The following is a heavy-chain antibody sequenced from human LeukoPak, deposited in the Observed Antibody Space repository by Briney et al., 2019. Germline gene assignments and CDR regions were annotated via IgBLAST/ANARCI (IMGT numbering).Heavy chain of an antibody. D-gene: IGHD6-6*01. Sequence: QAGGSLRLSCAASGFTFSSYAMSWVSQAPGKWLEWVSAISGSGGSTYYAASVKGRFTISRDNSKNALYLQMNSLRAEDTAVYYCAKDRPSLHFYYYGMDVWGQGTTVTVSS. CDR2: ISGSGGST. J-gene: IGHJ6*02. CDR1: GFTFSSYA. CDR3: AKDRPSLHFYYYGMDV. V-gene: IGHV3-23*01.